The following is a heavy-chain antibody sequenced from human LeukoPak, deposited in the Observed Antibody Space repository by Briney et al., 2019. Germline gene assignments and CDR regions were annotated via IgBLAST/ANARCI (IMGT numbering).Heavy chain of an antibody. V-gene: IGHV5-51*01. CDR2: IYPGDSDT. J-gene: IGHJ4*02. D-gene: IGHD2-15*01. CDR3: ARGRWDIVVVVAARGKYYFDY. CDR1: GYSFTSYW. Sequence: GGSLKISFKGSGYSFTSYWIGWVRQMPGKGLEWMGIIYPGDSDTRYSPSFQGQVTISAAKSISTAYLQWSSLKASDTAMYYCARGRWDIVVVVAARGKYYFDYWGQGTLVTVSS.